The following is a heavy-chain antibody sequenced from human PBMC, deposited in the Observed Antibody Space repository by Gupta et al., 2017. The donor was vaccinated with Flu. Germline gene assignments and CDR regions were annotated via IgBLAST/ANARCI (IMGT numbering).Heavy chain of an antibody. Sequence: EVQMLESGGVLVQPGGSLRLSCSVSGLALSDYAMSWVRQAPGKGLEWVSIMGRDAVTIYYGDCVEGRFTISRDNSQNTFYLQMNSLRAEDTAVYYCARGDTSLTRHFDFWGRGTLVTDSS. J-gene: IGHJ4*02. D-gene: IGHD3-16*01. CDR2: MGRDAVTI. V-gene: IGHV3-23*03. CDR1: GLALSDYA. CDR3: ARGDTSLTRHFDF.